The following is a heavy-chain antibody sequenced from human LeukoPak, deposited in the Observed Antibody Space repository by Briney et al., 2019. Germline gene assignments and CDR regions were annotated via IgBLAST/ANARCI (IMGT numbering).Heavy chain of an antibody. CDR3: ARLPSRAIDYFYHMDV. V-gene: IGHV3-23*01. CDR2: IDCGGDST. J-gene: IGHJ6*03. Sequence: GSLSLYFAASGLVFCIYPMGWVRPAPGKGLEWVSAIDCGGDSTYYADSVKARFTISRDNSKSTLHLQLNSLRADETAVYYCARLPSRAIDYFYHMDVWGKGTTVIVSS. CDR1: GLVFCIYP. D-gene: IGHD2-21*01.